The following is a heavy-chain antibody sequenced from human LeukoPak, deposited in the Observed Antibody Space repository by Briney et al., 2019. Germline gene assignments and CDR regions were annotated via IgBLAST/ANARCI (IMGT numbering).Heavy chain of an antibody. CDR3: ARGGIRDGSNYLDY. CDR1: ASSISRGGYS. V-gene: IGHV4-61*02. CDR2: VYTRGST. Sequence: PSETLSLTCTVSASSISRGGYSWSCIRQAAGKELEWIGRVYTRGSTNYNPSLKGRVTISVETSKNQFSLKLSSVTAADTAVYYCARGGIRDGSNYLDYWGQGTLVTVSS. J-gene: IGHJ4*02. D-gene: IGHD2-15*01.